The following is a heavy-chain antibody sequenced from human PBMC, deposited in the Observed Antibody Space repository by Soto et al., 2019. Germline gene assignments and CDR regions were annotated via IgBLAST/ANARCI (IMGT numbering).Heavy chain of an antibody. CDR2: IYYSGTT. J-gene: IGHJ4*02. D-gene: IGHD3-10*01. CDR3: ARESYYGSGATVVAY. Sequence: PWETLSLTCTVSGGSISGYYWSWIRQPPGKGLEWIGYIYYSGTTSYNPSLNSRVTMSVDTSKNQFSLKVNSVTAADTAVYYCARESYYGSGATVVAYWGQGTLVTVSS. CDR1: GGSISGYY. V-gene: IGHV4-59*01.